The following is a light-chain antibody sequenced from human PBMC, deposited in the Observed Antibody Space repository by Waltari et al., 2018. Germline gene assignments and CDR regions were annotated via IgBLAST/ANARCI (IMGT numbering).Light chain of an antibody. J-gene: IGKJ4*01. Sequence: IVMTQSPATLPVSPGERGTLSCWASQSIMTNVAWYQQKPGQAPRLLIYDASTRATDTPARFSGSGSGTDFTLTISSLQSEEFAVYYCQQYHHWSTFGGGTKVEI. CDR1: QSIMTN. CDR2: DAS. CDR3: QQYHHWST. V-gene: IGKV3-15*01.